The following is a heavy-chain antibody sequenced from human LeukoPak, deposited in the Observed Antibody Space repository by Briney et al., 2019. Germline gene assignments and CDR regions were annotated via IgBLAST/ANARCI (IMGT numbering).Heavy chain of an antibody. V-gene: IGHV1-69*04. J-gene: IGHJ6*02. CDR1: GGTFSSYA. D-gene: IGHD3-22*01. CDR3: ARGGTMIDDGMDV. Sequence: ASVKVSCKASGGTFSSYAISWVRQAPGQGLEWMGRIIPILGIANYAQKFQGRVTIAADKSTSTAYMELSCLRSEDTAVYYCARGGTMIDDGMDVWGQGTTVTVSS. CDR2: IIPILGIA.